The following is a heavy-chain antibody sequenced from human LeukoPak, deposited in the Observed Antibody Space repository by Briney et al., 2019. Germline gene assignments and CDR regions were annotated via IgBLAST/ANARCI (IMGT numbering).Heavy chain of an antibody. D-gene: IGHD3-10*01. CDR2: INGGGDGT. CDR3: ANSEFYVSGKYAGLDN. V-gene: IGHV3-23*01. J-gene: IGHJ4*02. CDR1: GLTFSTYV. Sequence: GGSLRLSCAASGLTFSTYVMNWVRQAPGKGLEGVSTINGGGDGTYYADSVRGGITVSRDNSRNTLYLQMNFLGVEDTAVYYCANSEFYVSGKYAGLDNWGQGTLVTVSS.